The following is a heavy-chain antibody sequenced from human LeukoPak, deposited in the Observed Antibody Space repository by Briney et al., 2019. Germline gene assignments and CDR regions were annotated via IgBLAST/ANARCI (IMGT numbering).Heavy chain of an antibody. CDR2: INPNSGDT. J-gene: IGHJ4*02. CDR3: ARGGLGGYFTFDY. D-gene: IGHD5-12*01. CDR1: GYTFTGNY. V-gene: IGHV1-2*02. Sequence: ASAKVPCKTSGYTFTGNYMHWVRQAPGQGLEWMGWINPNSGDTNSAQKFQGRVTMTRDTSITTAFMELSRLRSDDTAVYFCARGGLGGYFTFDYWGQGTLVTVSS.